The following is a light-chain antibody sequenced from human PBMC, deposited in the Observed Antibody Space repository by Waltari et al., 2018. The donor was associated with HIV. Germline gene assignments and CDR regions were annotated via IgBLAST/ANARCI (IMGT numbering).Light chain of an antibody. V-gene: IGLV3-21*02. CDR3: QVWDSSSDHYV. CDR1: NIGTKS. J-gene: IGLJ1*01. Sequence: SYVLTQPPSVSVVPGQTARITCGGNNIGTKSVHWYQHKPGQAPVLVIYDDGDRPSGIPERFSGSHSGNTATLTISRVEAGDEADYYCQVWDSSSDHYVFGSGSKVTV. CDR2: DDG.